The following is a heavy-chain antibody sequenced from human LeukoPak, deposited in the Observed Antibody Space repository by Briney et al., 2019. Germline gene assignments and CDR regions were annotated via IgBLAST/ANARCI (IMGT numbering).Heavy chain of an antibody. CDR1: GFTFGDYA. Sequence: GGSLRLSCTASGFTFGDYAVSWARQAPGKGLEWVGFIRSKAYGGTTEYGASVKDRFTIPRDDSKSIAYLQMNSLRTEDTAVYYCTRGNGYSSGWYVDYWGQGTLVTVSS. CDR2: IRSKAYGGTT. J-gene: IGHJ4*02. CDR3: TRGNGYSSGWYVDY. D-gene: IGHD6-19*01. V-gene: IGHV3-49*04.